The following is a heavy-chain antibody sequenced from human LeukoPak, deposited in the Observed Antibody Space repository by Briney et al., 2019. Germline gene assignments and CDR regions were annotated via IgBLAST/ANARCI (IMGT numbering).Heavy chain of an antibody. CDR2: IYYSGST. J-gene: IGHJ3*02. CDR1: GGSISSGGYS. D-gene: IGHD5-24*01. V-gene: IGHV4-30-4*07. Sequence: PSETLSLTCAVSGGSISSGGYSWSWIRQPPGKGLEWIGYIYYSGSTYYNPSLKSRVTISIDTSKKQFSLKLSSVIAADTAVYYCARVLRWDAFDIWGQGTMVTVSS. CDR3: ARVLRWDAFDI.